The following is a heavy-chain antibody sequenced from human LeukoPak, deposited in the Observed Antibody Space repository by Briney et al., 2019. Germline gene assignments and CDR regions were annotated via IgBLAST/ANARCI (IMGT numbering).Heavy chain of an antibody. D-gene: IGHD3-22*01. J-gene: IGHJ4*02. V-gene: IGHV3-21*01. Sequence: PGGSLRLSCAASGFNFSIYSMNWVRQAPGQGLEWVSSINTISSYTYYADSVKGRFTISRDNAKNSLFLEMNSLRAEDTAVYYCARDHDCNDRRCYLWKYWGQGTLVTVSS. CDR2: INTISSYT. CDR3: ARDHDCNDRRCYLWKY. CDR1: GFNFSIYS.